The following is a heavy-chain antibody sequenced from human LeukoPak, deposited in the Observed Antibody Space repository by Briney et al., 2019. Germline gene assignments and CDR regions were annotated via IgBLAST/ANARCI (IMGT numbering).Heavy chain of an antibody. CDR1: GGSISSGGYS. CDR2: IYHSGST. V-gene: IGHV4-30-2*01. J-gene: IGHJ6*02. CDR3: ARGDGEDYYGMDV. D-gene: IGHD4-17*01. Sequence: PSETLSLTCAVSGGSISSGGYSWSWIRQPPGKGLEWIGYIYHSGSTYYNPSLKSRVAISVDRSKNQFSLKLSSVTAADTAVYYCARGDGEDYYGMDVWGQGTTVTVSS.